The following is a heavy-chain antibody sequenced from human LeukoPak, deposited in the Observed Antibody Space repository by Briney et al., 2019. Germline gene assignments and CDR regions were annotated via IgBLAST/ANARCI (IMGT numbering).Heavy chain of an antibody. J-gene: IGHJ4*02. CDR1: GYTFTGYY. Sequence: ASVKVSCKASGYTFTGYYMHWVRQAPGQGLEWMGWINPNTGDTHYAQKFQGRVTLTRDTSITTVYMELSRLTSDDTAIFYCALAPGDYWGQGTLVTVSS. CDR3: ALAPGDY. D-gene: IGHD2-21*01. CDR2: INPNTGDT. V-gene: IGHV1-2*02.